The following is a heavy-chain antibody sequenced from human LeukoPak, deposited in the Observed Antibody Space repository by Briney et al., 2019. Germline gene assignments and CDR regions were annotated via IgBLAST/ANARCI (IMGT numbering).Heavy chain of an antibody. Sequence: SETLSLTCAVYGGSFSGYYWSWIRQPPGKGPEWIGEINHSGSTNYNPSLKSRVTISVDTSKNQFSLKLSSVTAADTAVYYCAREEVVAATLDYWGQGTLVTVSS. CDR1: GGSFSGYY. D-gene: IGHD2-15*01. V-gene: IGHV4-34*01. J-gene: IGHJ4*02. CDR2: INHSGST. CDR3: AREEVVAATLDY.